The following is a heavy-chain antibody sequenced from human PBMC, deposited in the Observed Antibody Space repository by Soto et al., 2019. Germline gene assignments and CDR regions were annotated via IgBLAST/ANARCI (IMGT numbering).Heavy chain of an antibody. D-gene: IGHD5-12*01. CDR2: IYYSGST. CDR1: GGSISSSSYY. CDR3: ARELLSAQRISGYSGYDYYYGMDV. V-gene: IGHV4-39*07. Sequence: SETLSLTCTVSGGSISSSSYYWGWIRQPPGKGLEWIGSIYYSGSTYYNPSLKSRVTISVDTSKNQFSRKLSSVTAADTAVYYCARELLSAQRISGYSGYDYYYGMDVWGQGTTVTVSS. J-gene: IGHJ6*02.